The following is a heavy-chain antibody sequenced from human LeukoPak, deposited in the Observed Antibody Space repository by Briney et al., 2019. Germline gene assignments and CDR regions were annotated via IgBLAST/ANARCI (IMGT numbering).Heavy chain of an antibody. D-gene: IGHD2-21*01. Sequence: GGSLRLSCAASGFTFDDYGMSWVRQVPGKGLEWVSGINWNGDNTGYADSVKGRFTISRDNAKNSLYLQMYSLRAEDTALYYCARRPYSSSSCYYMDVWGKGTTVTVSS. CDR1: GFTFDDYG. CDR3: ARRPYSSSSCYYMDV. V-gene: IGHV3-20*04. J-gene: IGHJ6*03. CDR2: INWNGDNT.